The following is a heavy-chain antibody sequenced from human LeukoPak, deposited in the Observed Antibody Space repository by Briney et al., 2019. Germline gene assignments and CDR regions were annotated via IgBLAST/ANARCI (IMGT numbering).Heavy chain of an antibody. V-gene: IGHV3-53*01. D-gene: IGHD3-3*01. Sequence: GGSLRLSCAASGFTVSNNYMSWVRQAPGKGLEWVSVIYSGGITYYADSVKGRFTISRDNSKNTLFLQMDSLRAEDTAVYYCAALPGAIPFTIFGVEGMDVWGRGTTVTVSS. J-gene: IGHJ6*02. CDR3: AALPGAIPFTIFGVEGMDV. CDR1: GFTVSNNY. CDR2: IYSGGIT.